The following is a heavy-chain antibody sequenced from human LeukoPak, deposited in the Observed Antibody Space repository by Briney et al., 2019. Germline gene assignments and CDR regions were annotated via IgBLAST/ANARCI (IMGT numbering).Heavy chain of an antibody. Sequence: PGGSLRLSCAASRFTFSSSAMSWVRQAPGKGLEWVSGITYSGGSTYYADSVKGRFTISRDNSKNTLYLQMNSLRAEDTAAYCCAKGGSGNFPFDYWGQGTLVTVSS. D-gene: IGHD1-26*01. V-gene: IGHV3-23*01. J-gene: IGHJ4*02. CDR2: ITYSGGST. CDR1: RFTFSSSA. CDR3: AKGGSGNFPFDY.